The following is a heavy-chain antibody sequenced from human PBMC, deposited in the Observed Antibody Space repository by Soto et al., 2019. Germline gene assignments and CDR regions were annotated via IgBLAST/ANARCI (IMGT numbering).Heavy chain of an antibody. CDR2: INGDGDYT. D-gene: IGHD2-15*01. CDR3: ARERGGYSSDF. CDR1: GFSFSSYW. J-gene: IGHJ4*02. V-gene: IGHV3-74*01. Sequence: EVQLVESGGGLVQPGGSLRLSCAASGFSFSSYWMHWLRQVPGKGLVWVSRINGDGDYTNYADSVKGRFTISRDNAKNTLYLQMNSLRAEETAVYYCARERGGYSSDFWGQGTLVTVSS.